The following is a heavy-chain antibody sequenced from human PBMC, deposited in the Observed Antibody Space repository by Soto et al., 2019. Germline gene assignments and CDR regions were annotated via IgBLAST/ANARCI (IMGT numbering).Heavy chain of an antibody. CDR2: ISGYNGNT. J-gene: IGHJ6*02. D-gene: IGHD6-19*01. V-gene: IGHV1-18*01. Sequence: QVQLVQSGAEVKKPGASVTVSCKTSGYTFSNYGINWVRQAPGQGLEWVGWISGYNGNTNYAQTVQGRGTMTTDTSTGTVYMELRSLKSDDTAIYYCSRFIMVGGWFDPNYYHGMDVWGQGTTVTVSS. CDR3: SRFIMVGGWFDPNYYHGMDV. CDR1: GYTFSNYG.